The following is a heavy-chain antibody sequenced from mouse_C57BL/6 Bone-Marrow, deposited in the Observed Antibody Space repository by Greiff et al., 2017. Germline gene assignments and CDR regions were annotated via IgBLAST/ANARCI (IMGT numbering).Heavy chain of an antibody. J-gene: IGHJ1*03. CDR2: IYPGGGYT. Sequence: QVQLQQSGAELVRPGTSVKMSCKASGYTFTNYWIGWAKQRPGHGLEWIGDIYPGGGYTNYNEKFKGKATLTADKSSSTAYMQVSSLTSEDSAIYYCARCPICWYFDVWGTGTTVTVSS. CDR3: ARCPICWYFDV. CDR1: GYTFTNYW. V-gene: IGHV1-63*01.